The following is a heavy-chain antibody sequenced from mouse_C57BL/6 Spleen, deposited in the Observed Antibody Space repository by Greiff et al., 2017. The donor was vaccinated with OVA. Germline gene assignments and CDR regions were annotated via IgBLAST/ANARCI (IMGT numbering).Heavy chain of an antibody. D-gene: IGHD1-1*01. CDR3: ARGGYGSSYWYFDV. CDR1: GYTFTDYN. Sequence: VQLKESGPELVKPGASVKMSCKASGYTFTDYNMHWVKQSHGKSLEWIGYINPNNGGTSYNQKFKGKATLTVNKSSSTAYMELRSLTSEDSAVYYCARGGYGSSYWYFDVWGTGTTVTVSS. CDR2: INPNNGGT. J-gene: IGHJ1*03. V-gene: IGHV1-22*01.